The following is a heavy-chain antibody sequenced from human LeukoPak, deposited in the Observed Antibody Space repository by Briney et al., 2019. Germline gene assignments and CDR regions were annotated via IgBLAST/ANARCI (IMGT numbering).Heavy chain of an antibody. CDR1: GGSISSSSYY. CDR2: IYYSGST. V-gene: IGHV4-39*01. J-gene: IGHJ4*02. Sequence: PSENLSRTCTVSGGSISSSSYYRRWIRQPPGKGLERIGSIYYSGSTYYNPSLKSRVTISVDTSKNQFSLKLSSVTAADTAVYYCARGYSVLRYFDWPGPYYFDYWGQGTLVTVSS. CDR3: ARGYSVLRYFDWPGPYYFDY. D-gene: IGHD3-9*01.